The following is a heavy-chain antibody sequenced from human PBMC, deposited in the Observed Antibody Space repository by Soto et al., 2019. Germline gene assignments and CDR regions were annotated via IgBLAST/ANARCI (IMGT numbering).Heavy chain of an antibody. D-gene: IGHD5-12*01. J-gene: IGHJ4*02. Sequence: QVQLVQSGAEVKKPGSSVKVSCKASGGTFSSYAISWVRQAPGQGLEWMGGIIPIFGTANYAQKFQGRVTITADESTTTAYMELSSLRSEDTAVYYCAVNPTKRWLQLNFDYWGQGTLVTVSS. V-gene: IGHV1-69*12. CDR1: GGTFSSYA. CDR2: IIPIFGTA. CDR3: AVNPTKRWLQLNFDY.